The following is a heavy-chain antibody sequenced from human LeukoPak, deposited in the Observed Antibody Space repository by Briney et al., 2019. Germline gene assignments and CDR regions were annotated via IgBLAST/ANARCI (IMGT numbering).Heavy chain of an antibody. CDR1: GFTFRSHW. V-gene: IGHV4-4*01. CDR2: VNHSGNT. D-gene: IGHD6-25*01. J-gene: IGHJ4*02. CDR3: ALGYHDVWEL. Sequence: GSLRLSCTAFGFTFRSHWMTWVCQSPGKGLEWIGEVNHSGNTYYNPSLTSRVTISVDMSDNQFSLKMTSMTAADTAVYFCALGYHDVWELWGQGSLVTVSS.